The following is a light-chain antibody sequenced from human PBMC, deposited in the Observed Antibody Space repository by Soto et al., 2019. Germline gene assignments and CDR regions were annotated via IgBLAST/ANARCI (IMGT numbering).Light chain of an antibody. CDR2: EGS. J-gene: IGLJ2*01. Sequence: SALTQPASVSGSPEQSIAISCTGTSSDVGSYNLVSWYQQHPGKAPRLMIYEGSKRPSGVSDRFSGSKSGNTASLTISGLQAEDEADYYCCSYAGSNTWVFGGGTKVTVL. V-gene: IGLV2-23*01. CDR3: CSYAGSNTWV. CDR1: SSDVGSYNL.